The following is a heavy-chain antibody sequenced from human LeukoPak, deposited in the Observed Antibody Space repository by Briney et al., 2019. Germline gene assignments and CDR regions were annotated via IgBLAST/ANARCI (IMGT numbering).Heavy chain of an antibody. CDR3: SGGYYDSSGPDAFDI. CDR1: GGTFSSYA. CDR2: IIPIFGTA. V-gene: IGHV1-69*13. J-gene: IGHJ3*02. Sequence: SVKVSCKASGGTFSSYAISWVRQAPGQGLEWMGGIIPIFGTANYAQKFQGRVTITADESTSTAYMELSSLTSEDTAVYYCSGGYYDSSGPDAFDIWGQGTMVTVSS. D-gene: IGHD3-22*01.